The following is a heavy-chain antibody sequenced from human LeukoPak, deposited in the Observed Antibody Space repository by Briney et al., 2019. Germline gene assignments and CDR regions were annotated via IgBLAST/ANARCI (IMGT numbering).Heavy chain of an antibody. V-gene: IGHV3-33*01. Sequence: QAGGSLRLSCAASGFTFSSFGMHWVRHAPGKGLEWVSVIWFDGSNKYYPDSVKGRFTISRDNSKNNLYLQMSSLRAEDTAVYYCARDRGLGWSAFDIWGQGTMVTVSS. CDR3: ARDRGLGWSAFDI. J-gene: IGHJ3*02. CDR1: GFTFSSFG. D-gene: IGHD3/OR15-3a*01. CDR2: IWFDGSNK.